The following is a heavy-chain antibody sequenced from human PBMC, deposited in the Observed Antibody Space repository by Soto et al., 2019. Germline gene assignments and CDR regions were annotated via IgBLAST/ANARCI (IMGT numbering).Heavy chain of an antibody. J-gene: IGHJ5*02. D-gene: IGHD6-6*01. CDR1: GGSFSGYY. CDR2: INHSGST. V-gene: IGHV4-34*01. CDR3: ARGQRSSSGNWFDP. Sequence: QVQLQQWGAGLLKPSETLSLTCAVYGGSFSGYYWSWIRQPPGNGLEWIGEINHSGSTNYNPSLKSRVTISVDTSKNQFSLKLSSVTAADTAVYYCARGQRSSSGNWFDPWGQGTLVTVSS.